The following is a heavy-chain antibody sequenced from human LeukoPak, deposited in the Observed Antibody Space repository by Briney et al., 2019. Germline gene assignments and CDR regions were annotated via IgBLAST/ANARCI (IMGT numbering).Heavy chain of an antibody. Sequence: GGSLRLSCAASGFTFSRYAMHWVRQAPGKGLEYVSAISSNGGSTYYANSVKGRFTISRDNSKNTLYLQMGSLRAEDMAVYYCARAKGNYFGSGSYFNYWGQGTLVIVSS. CDR3: ARAKGNYFGSGSYFNY. V-gene: IGHV3-64*01. CDR2: ISSNGGST. J-gene: IGHJ4*02. D-gene: IGHD3-10*01. CDR1: GFTFSRYA.